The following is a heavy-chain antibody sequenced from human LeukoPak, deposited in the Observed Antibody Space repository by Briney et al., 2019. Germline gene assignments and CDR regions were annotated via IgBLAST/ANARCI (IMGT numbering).Heavy chain of an antibody. D-gene: IGHD3-22*01. CDR1: GYTFTSYD. CDR2: MNPNSGNT. CDR3: AVGGLYYYDSSGYYPFDY. V-gene: IGHV1-8*01. J-gene: IGHJ4*02. Sequence: GASVKVSCKASGYTFTSYDINWVRQATGQGLEWMGWMNPNSGNTGYAQKFQGRVTMTRNTSISTAYMELSSLRSEDTAVYYCAVGGLYYYDSSGYYPFDYWGPGTLVTVPS.